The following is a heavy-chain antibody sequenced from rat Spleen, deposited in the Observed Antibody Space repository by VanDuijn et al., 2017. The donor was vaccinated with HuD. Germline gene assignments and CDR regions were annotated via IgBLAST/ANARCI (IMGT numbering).Heavy chain of an antibody. D-gene: IGHD1-2*01. CDR3: ARGGIYDY. CDR2: ITNTGDT. CDR1: GFTFSNYW. V-gene: IGHV5-31*01. Sequence: EVQLVESGGGLVQPGGSLKLSCIASGFTFSNYWMTWIRQAPGKGLEWVASITNTGDTYYPDSVKGRFTISRDNAENIVYLQMNSLKCEDTATYYCARGGIYDYWGQGTLVTVSS. J-gene: IGHJ3*01.